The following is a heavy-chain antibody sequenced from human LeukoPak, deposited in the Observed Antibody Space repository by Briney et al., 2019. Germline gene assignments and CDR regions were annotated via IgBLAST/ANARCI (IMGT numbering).Heavy chain of an antibody. Sequence: GGSLRLSCAASGFTFNNYTMSWVRQAPEKGLECVSTISINGDRTYYADSVKGRFTISRDNSNNTLYLEMNSLGAEDTATYYCAKKGTVVTPGLYFDYWGQGILVTVSS. D-gene: IGHD4-23*01. CDR2: ISINGDRT. CDR1: GFTFNNYT. V-gene: IGHV3-23*01. CDR3: AKKGTVVTPGLYFDY. J-gene: IGHJ4*02.